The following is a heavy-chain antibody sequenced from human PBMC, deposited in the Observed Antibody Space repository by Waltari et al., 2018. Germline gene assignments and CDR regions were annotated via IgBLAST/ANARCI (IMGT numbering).Heavy chain of an antibody. CDR1: GFTSVTHA. J-gene: IGHJ1*01. CDR2: ISVSDAT. Sequence: EVQLLESGGGLVQPGGSLRLSCQASGFTSVTHAINWVRQAPGKGRGWVSSISVSDATYYADSGKGRFTISRDYSDNPVYLQMDSLRADDTAVYFCAKPFYNWDDPLHSWGQGTPVTVSS. D-gene: IGHD1-20*01. CDR3: AKPFYNWDDPLHS. V-gene: IGHV3-23*01.